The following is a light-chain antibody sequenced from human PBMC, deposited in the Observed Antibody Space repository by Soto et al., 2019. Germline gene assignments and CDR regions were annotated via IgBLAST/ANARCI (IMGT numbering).Light chain of an antibody. CDR3: QQYNSYPLT. CDR2: KAS. J-gene: IGKJ4*01. V-gene: IGKV1-5*03. CDR1: RSISSW. Sequence: DIQMTQSPSTLSAAVGDRVTITCRASRSISSWLAWYQQKPGKAPNLLIYKASSLESGVPSRFSGSGSRTEFTLTISSLQPDDVATYDCQQYNSYPLTFGGGTKVEIK.